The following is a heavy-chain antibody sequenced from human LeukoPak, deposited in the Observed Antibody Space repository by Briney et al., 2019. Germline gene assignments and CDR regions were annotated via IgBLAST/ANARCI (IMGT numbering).Heavy chain of an antibody. CDR1: GDSIGIRGYS. J-gene: IGHJ4*02. Sequence: SETLSLTCAVSGDSIGIRGYSWTWIRQPPGGGLEWIGYIHQSGNTYYNPSLQSRVTISIDTSRNHYSLNLTSVTAADSAIYFCARRVAGSGTSYFDLWGQGTPVTVSS. D-gene: IGHD1-7*01. CDR3: ARRVAGSGTSYFDL. CDR2: IHQSGNT. V-gene: IGHV4-30-2*01.